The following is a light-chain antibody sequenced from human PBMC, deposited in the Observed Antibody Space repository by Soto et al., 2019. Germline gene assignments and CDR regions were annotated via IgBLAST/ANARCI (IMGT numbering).Light chain of an antibody. CDR2: DVS. V-gene: IGLV2-11*01. CDR3: CSYAGSYTFV. Sequence: QSVLTQPRSVSGSPGQSVTISCTGTGSDVGGYNYVSWYQQHPGKAPKLMIYDVSKRPSGVPDRFSGPKSGNTASLTISGLQAEDEADYYCCSYAGSYTFVFGTGTKV. CDR1: GSDVGGYNY. J-gene: IGLJ1*01.